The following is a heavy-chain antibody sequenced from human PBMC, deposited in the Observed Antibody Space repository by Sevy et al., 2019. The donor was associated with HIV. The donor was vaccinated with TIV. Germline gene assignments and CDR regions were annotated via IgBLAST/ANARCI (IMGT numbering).Heavy chain of an antibody. CDR1: GYSMTSYY. CDR2: IFYSGTS. V-gene: IGHV4-59*01. CDR3: ARTRRSGGAWFDP. Sequence: SETLSLTCSVSGYSMTSYYWSWIRQPPGKGLEWIGYIFYSGTSNSNPSLKSRVTMSVDTSRNHFSLNLTSVTAADTAIYYCARTRRSGGAWFDPWGQGILVTVSS. J-gene: IGHJ5*02. D-gene: IGHD6-19*01.